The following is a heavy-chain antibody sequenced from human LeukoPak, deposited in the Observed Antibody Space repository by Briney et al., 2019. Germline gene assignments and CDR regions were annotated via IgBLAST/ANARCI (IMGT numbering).Heavy chain of an antibody. CDR3: VREGDRIGYYLDAFDI. J-gene: IGHJ3*02. CDR2: INSDGSST. D-gene: IGHD3-22*01. V-gene: IGHV3-74*01. CDR1: GFTFSTSW. Sequence: GGSLRLSCATSGFTFSTSWMHWVRQAPGKGLVWVSRINSDGSSTSYADSVKGRFTIARDNARNTLYLQMNSLRAEDTAVYYCVREGDRIGYYLDAFDIWGQGTMVTVSS.